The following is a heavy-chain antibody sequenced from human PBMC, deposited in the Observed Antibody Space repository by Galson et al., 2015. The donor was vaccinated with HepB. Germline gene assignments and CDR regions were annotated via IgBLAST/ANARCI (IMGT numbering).Heavy chain of an antibody. CDR1: GFTFGDYA. CDR3: TTEFDYYDSSGLDAFDI. V-gene: IGHV3-49*03. CDR2: IRSKAYGGTT. J-gene: IGHJ3*02. D-gene: IGHD3-22*01. Sequence: SLRLSCAGSGFTFGDYAMSWFRQAPGKGLEWVSFIRSKAYGGTTEYAASVKGRFTISRDDSKSIAYLQMNSLKTEDTAVYYCTTEFDYYDSSGLDAFDIWGQGTMVTVSS.